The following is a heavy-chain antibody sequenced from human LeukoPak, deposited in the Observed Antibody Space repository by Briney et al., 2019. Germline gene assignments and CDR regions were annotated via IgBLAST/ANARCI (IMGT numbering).Heavy chain of an antibody. V-gene: IGHV1-3*01. D-gene: IGHD2-2*01. CDR2: INGGNDNT. Sequence: ASVKVSRKASGYTFTTYSIHWVRQAPGQRLEWMGRINGGNDNTRYSQKFQGRVTITRDTSASTAYMELSSLRSEDAAVYYCARGIVVEPTANWFDPWGQGTLVTVSS. J-gene: IGHJ5*02. CDR3: ARGIVVEPTANWFDP. CDR1: GYTFTTYS.